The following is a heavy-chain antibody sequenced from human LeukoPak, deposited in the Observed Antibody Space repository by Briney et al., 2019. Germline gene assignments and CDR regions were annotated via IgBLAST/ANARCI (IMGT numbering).Heavy chain of an antibody. CDR2: IKEDGSEK. CDR3: ARGGGRHVEY. J-gene: IGHJ4*02. V-gene: IGHV3-7*05. CDR1: GFTFSSYW. D-gene: IGHD2/OR15-2a*01. Sequence: GGSLRLSCAASGFTFSSYWMSWVRQAPGKGLEWVANIKEDGSEKNCVDSVKGRFTISRDNAKNSLYLQMNSLRAEDTAVYCCARGGGRHVEYWGQGNLVTVSS.